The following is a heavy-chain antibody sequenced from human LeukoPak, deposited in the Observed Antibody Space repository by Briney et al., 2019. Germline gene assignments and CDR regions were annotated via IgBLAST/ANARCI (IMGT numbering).Heavy chain of an antibody. J-gene: IGHJ3*02. Sequence: GGSLRLSCGASVLPLSCYLMHWVPRARAKGLVWVSRINCYRRRTRYADSVKGRFTISRDNAKNTLYLQMNSLRAEDTAVYYCARDSYAFDIWGQGTMVTVSS. CDR1: VLPLSCYL. CDR2: INCYRRRT. CDR3: ARDSYAFDI. V-gene: IGHV3-74*01.